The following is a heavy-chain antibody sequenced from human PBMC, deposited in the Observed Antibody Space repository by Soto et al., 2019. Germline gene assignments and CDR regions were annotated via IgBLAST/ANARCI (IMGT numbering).Heavy chain of an antibody. V-gene: IGHV1-2*02. CDR3: AREHAGFGDY. CDR1: GYTFTDYY. Sequence: QVQLVQSGAEVKNPGASLKVSCKASGYTFTDYYIHWVRQAPGQGLEWLGWFNPKTGCPNYAPKFQGRVTMTRDTSLSTTYMELTSLTSDDTAVYYCAREHAGFGDYWGPGTLVTVSS. CDR2: FNPKTGCP. J-gene: IGHJ4*02. D-gene: IGHD3-16*01.